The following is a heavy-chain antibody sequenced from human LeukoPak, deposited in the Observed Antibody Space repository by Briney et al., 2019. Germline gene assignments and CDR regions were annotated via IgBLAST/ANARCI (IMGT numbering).Heavy chain of an antibody. V-gene: IGHV1-18*01. J-gene: IGHJ1*01. Sequence: ASVKVSCKASGYPFTRYGISWVRQAPGQGLEWMGWISAYSGNTNYAQKLQGRVTMTTDTSTSTAYMELRSLRSDDTAVYYCARDRRAEYFQHWGQGTPVTVSS. CDR3: ARDRRAEYFQH. CDR1: GYPFTRYG. CDR2: ISAYSGNT.